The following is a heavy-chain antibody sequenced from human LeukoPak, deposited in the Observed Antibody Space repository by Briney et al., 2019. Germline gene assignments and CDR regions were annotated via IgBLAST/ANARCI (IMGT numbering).Heavy chain of an antibody. V-gene: IGHV4-34*01. Sequence: KPSETLSLTCGVYGGPFSGYYWTWIRQPPRKGLEWIGEINHSGSTNYNPSLKSRLTISVDTSKNQFSLKLSSVTAADTAVYYCAVTGGRYRIDYWGQGTLVTVSS. CDR2: INHSGST. CDR1: GGPFSGYY. D-gene: IGHD1-26*01. CDR3: AVTGGRYRIDY. J-gene: IGHJ4*02.